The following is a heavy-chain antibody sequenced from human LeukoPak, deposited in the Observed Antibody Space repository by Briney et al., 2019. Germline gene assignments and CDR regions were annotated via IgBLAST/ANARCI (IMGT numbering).Heavy chain of an antibody. J-gene: IGHJ4*02. CDR3: AREDGGIDY. Sequence: GGSLRLSCAASGFTFSSYWMHWVRQVPGKGLVWVARINPGGSSITYADSVKGRFTISRDNAKNSLYLQMNSLRAEDTAVYYCAREDGGIDYWGQGTLVTVSS. V-gene: IGHV3-74*01. CDR2: INPGGSSI. D-gene: IGHD4-23*01. CDR1: GFTFSSYW.